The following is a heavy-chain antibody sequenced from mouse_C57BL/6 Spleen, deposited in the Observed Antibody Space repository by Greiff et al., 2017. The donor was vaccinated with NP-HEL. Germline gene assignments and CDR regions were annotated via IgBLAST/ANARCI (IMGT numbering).Heavy chain of an antibody. CDR2: IYPGDGDT. CDR3: ARAHSSGYVGYFDY. D-gene: IGHD3-2*02. CDR1: GYAFSSYW. Sequence: QVQLQQSGAELVKPGASVKISCKASGYAFSSYWMNWVKQRPGKGLEWIGQIYPGDGDTNYNGKFKGKATLTADKSSSTAYMQLSSLTSEDSAVYFCARAHSSGYVGYFDYWGQGTTLTVSS. J-gene: IGHJ2*01. V-gene: IGHV1-80*01.